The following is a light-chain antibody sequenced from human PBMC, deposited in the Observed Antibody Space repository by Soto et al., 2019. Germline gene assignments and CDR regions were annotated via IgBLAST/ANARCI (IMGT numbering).Light chain of an antibody. Sequence: QSALTQTPSVSLALGQKITISCTGSSSNIGAGYDVHWYQQFPGAAPRLLIYADNNRPSGVPDRFSASKSGTSASLAITGLQGEDEANYYCQSYDTSLSGVIFGAGTQLTVL. CDR2: ADN. CDR3: QSYDTSLSGVI. CDR1: SSNIGAGYD. V-gene: IGLV1-40*01. J-gene: IGLJ2*01.